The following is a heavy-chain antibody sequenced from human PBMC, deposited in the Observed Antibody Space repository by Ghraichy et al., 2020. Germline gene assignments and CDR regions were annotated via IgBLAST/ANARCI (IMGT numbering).Heavy chain of an antibody. CDR1: GFAFSSYA. D-gene: IGHD2-21*02. CDR3: ARDGRVTAISWYFDL. V-gene: IGHV3-33*01. J-gene: IGHJ2*01. CDR2: IGHDGTNI. Sequence: GGSLRLSCAASGFAFSSYAMHWVRRAPGKALEWVADIGHDGTNIYYVDSVKGRFTISRDTSKNTLYLQMNSLRVEDTAVYYCARDGRVTAISWYFDLWGRGTQVTVSP.